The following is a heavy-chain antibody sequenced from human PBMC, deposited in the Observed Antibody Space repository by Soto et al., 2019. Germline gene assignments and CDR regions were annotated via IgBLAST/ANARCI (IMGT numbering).Heavy chain of an antibody. CDR3: ARPHSTSSWYPDY. D-gene: IGHD6-13*01. J-gene: IGHJ4*02. CDR1: GFTFSSYA. CDR2: ISSDGKNE. Sequence: QEQLVESGGGVGQPGRSLRLSCAASGFTFSSYAMHWVRQAPGKGLEWVAVISSDGKNEYYADSVKGRFTTSRDNSKNTLYLHMNSLRVEDTAVYYCARPHSTSSWYPDYWGQGTLVPVSS. V-gene: IGHV3-30*04.